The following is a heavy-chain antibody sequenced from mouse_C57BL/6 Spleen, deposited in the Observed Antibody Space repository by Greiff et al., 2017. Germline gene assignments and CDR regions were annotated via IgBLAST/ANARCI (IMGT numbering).Heavy chain of an antibody. CDR3: TKVTTVVMDD. D-gene: IGHD1-1*01. CDR1: GYTFTDYE. J-gene: IGHJ4*01. CDR2: IDPETGGT. Sequence: VQLQQSGAELVRPGASVTLSCKASGYTFTDYEMHWVKQTPVHGLEWIGAIDPETGGTAYNQKFKGKAILTADKSSSTAYMEIRSLTSEDSAVYYCTKVTTVVMDDWGQGTSVTVSS. V-gene: IGHV1-15*01.